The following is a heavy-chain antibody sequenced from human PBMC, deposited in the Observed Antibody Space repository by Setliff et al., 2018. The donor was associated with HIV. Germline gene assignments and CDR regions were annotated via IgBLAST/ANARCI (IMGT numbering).Heavy chain of an antibody. CDR2: VSHSGSP. D-gene: IGHD5-12*01. Sequence: SETLSLTCDVSGVSITNSNWWTWVRQAPGKGLEWIGEVSHSGSPTYNPSLKSRVTISVDTSKNQFSLKLSSVTAADTAVYYCARVGYSRTSYAMDVWGQGTTVTVSS. V-gene: IGHV4-4*02. CDR1: GVSITNSNW. J-gene: IGHJ6*02. CDR3: ARVGYSRTSYAMDV.